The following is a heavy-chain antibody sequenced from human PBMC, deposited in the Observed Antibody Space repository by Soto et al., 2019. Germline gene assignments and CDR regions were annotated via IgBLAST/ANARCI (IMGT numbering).Heavy chain of an antibody. CDR1: AYTFTSYD. Sequence: ASVKVSCKASAYTFTSYDMHWVRQAPGQGLEWMGWINPNSGGTKYAQKFQGGVTMTRDTSISTAYMELNSLRSDDTAVYYCAVVDVLTGYYSFDYWGQGSLVTVSS. D-gene: IGHD3-9*01. CDR2: INPNSGGT. J-gene: IGHJ4*02. CDR3: AVVDVLTGYYSFDY. V-gene: IGHV1-2*02.